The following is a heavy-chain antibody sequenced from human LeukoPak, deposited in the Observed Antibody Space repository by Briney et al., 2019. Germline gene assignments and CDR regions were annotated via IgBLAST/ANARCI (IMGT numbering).Heavy chain of an antibody. CDR3: ASSLLWFGELSHGMDV. Sequence: SVKVSCKASGGTFSSYAISWVRQAPGQGLEWMGGSIPIFGTANYAQKLQGRVTITADESTSTAYMELSSLRSEDTAVYYCASSLLWFGELSHGMDVWGKGTTVTVSS. J-gene: IGHJ6*04. V-gene: IGHV1-69*13. CDR1: GGTFSSYA. D-gene: IGHD3-10*01. CDR2: SIPIFGTA.